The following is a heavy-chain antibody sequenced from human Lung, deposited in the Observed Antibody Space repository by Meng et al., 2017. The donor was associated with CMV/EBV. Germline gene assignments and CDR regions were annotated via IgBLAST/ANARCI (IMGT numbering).Heavy chain of an antibody. CDR3: VGHQGGPREGVRLV. V-gene: IGHV3-30*02. CDR1: GIIFNTHG. CDR2: MWLDGTER. D-gene: IGHD3-10*01. Sequence: GGSXRLXCAASGIIFNTHGIHWLRQAPGKGLEWVAFMWLDGTERYNEKIVKGRFTGSRDKSKNTVFLQLSSLRVEDTAVYYCVGHQGGPREGVRLVWGQGXLVTVS. J-gene: IGHJ4*02.